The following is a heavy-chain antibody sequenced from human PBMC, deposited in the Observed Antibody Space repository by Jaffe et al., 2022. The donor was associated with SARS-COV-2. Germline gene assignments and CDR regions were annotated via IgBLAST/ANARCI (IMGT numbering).Heavy chain of an antibody. CDR3: ARSYFDDNGARYWLDP. D-gene: IGHD4-17*01. V-gene: IGHV1-46*01. CDR2: INPSGGST. J-gene: IGHJ5*02. CDR1: GYTFTNFY. Sequence: QVQLLQSGAEVKKPGASVKVSCKASGYTFTNFYIHWVRQAPGQGLEWMGIINPSGGSTTYAREFQGRVTMTRDTSTRTVYMELDSLTSEDTAVFYCARSYFDDNGARYWLDPWGQGTLVIVSS.